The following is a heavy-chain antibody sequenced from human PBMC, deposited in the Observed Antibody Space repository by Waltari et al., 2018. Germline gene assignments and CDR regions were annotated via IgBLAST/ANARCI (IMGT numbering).Heavy chain of an antibody. D-gene: IGHD2-21*02. CDR1: GFTFRSYS. Sequence: EVQLVEPGGGLVKLGGYMSLPRPASGFTFRSYSMNWVRQAPVKGLEWVSSISTSGSYVYHTDSVKGRFTISRDNAKNSLYLQMNSLRAEDTAVYYCARGGTFCGGDCRATSLWGQGTLVTVS. V-gene: IGHV3-21*01. CDR3: ARGGTFCGGDCRATSL. CDR2: ISTSGSYV. J-gene: IGHJ4*02.